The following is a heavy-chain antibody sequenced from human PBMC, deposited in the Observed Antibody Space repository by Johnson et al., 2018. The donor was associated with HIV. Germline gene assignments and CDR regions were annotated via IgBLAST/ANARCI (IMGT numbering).Heavy chain of an antibody. Sequence: VQLVESGGGLVQPGGSHRLSCAASGFIFSGYWMSWVRQTPGKGLEWVAFIRYDGSNTYDADSVKGRFTISRDNSKNPLYLQMNRLRAEDTAVYYCASGDNSGGSRVWGQGTMVNVSS. V-gene: IGHV3-30*02. CDR3: ASGDNSGGSRV. CDR2: IRYDGSNT. D-gene: IGHD6-19*01. CDR1: GFIFSGYW. J-gene: IGHJ3*01.